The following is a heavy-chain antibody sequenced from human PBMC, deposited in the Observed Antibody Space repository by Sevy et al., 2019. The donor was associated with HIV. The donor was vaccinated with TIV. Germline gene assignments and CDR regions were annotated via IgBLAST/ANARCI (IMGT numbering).Heavy chain of an antibody. CDR1: GFTFSSYD. V-gene: IGHV3-30-3*01. CDR2: ISYDGSNK. Sequence: GGSLRLSCAASGFTFSSYDMHWVRQAPGKGLEWVAVISYDGSNKYYADSVKGRFTISRDNSKNTLYLQMNSLRAEDTAVYYCARDIGSGSYGYYYYGMDVWGQRTTVTVSS. J-gene: IGHJ6*02. CDR3: ARDIGSGSYGYYYYGMDV. D-gene: IGHD1-26*01.